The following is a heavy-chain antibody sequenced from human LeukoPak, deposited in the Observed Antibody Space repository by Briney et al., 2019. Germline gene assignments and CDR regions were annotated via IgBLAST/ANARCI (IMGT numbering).Heavy chain of an antibody. J-gene: IGHJ2*01. CDR3: ASLVGASKTYFDL. D-gene: IGHD1-26*01. CDR1: GFTVSSNY. Sequence: PGGSLRLSCAASGFTVSSNYMSWVRQAPGKGLEWVSVIYSGGSTYYADSVKGRFTISRDNSKNTLYLQMNSLRAEDTAVYYCASLVGASKTYFDLWGRGTLDTVSS. CDR2: IYSGGST. V-gene: IGHV3-66*01.